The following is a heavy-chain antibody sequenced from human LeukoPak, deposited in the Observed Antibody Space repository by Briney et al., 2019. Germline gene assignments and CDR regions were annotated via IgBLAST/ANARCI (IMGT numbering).Heavy chain of an antibody. V-gene: IGHV4-59*08. CDR1: GDSISSYY. D-gene: IGHD3-10*01. Sequence: PSETLSLTCTVSGDSISSYYWSWIRQPPGKGLEWIGYIYYSGSTNYNPSLKSRVTISVDTSKNQFSLKLSSVTAADTAVYYCARASFTMVRGAYFDYWGQGTLVTVSS. CDR2: IYYSGST. CDR3: ARASFTMVRGAYFDY. J-gene: IGHJ4*02.